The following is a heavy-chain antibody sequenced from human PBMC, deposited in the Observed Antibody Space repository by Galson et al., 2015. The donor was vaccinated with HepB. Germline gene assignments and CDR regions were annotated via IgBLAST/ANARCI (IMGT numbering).Heavy chain of an antibody. CDR2: ISYDGSNK. D-gene: IGHD2-15*01. J-gene: IGHJ4*02. Sequence: SLRLSCAASGFTFSSYGMHWVRQAPGKGLEWVAVISYDGSNKYYADSVKGRFTISRDNSKNTLYLQMNSLRAEDTAVYYCAKEGGGYCSGGSCYRTDDFDYWGQGTLVTVSS. CDR1: GFTFSSYG. V-gene: IGHV3-30*18. CDR3: AKEGGGYCSGGSCYRTDDFDY.